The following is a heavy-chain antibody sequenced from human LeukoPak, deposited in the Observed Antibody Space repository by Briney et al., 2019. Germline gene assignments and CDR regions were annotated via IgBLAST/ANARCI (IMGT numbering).Heavy chain of an antibody. Sequence: QSGGSLRLSCAASGFTFDDYAMHWVRQAPGKGLEWVSGISWNSGSIGYADSAKGRFTISRDNAKNSLYLQMNSLRAEDTALYYCAKDRGYGDYFKYGMDVWGQGTTVTVSS. CDR1: GFTFDDYA. D-gene: IGHD4-17*01. J-gene: IGHJ6*02. CDR3: AKDRGYGDYFKYGMDV. CDR2: ISWNSGSI. V-gene: IGHV3-9*01.